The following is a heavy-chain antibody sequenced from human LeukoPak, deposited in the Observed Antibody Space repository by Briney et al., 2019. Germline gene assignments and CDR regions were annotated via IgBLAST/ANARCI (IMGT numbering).Heavy chain of an antibody. V-gene: IGHV3-64*01. D-gene: IGHD6-13*01. CDR3: AREGYSSSWYYFDY. Sequence: PGGSLRLSCAASGFTFSSYAMHWVRQAPGKGLEYVSAISSNGGSTYYANSVKGRFTTSRDNSKNTLYLQMGSLRAEDMAVYYCAREGYSSSWYYFDYWGQGTLVTVSS. CDR2: ISSNGGST. J-gene: IGHJ4*02. CDR1: GFTFSSYA.